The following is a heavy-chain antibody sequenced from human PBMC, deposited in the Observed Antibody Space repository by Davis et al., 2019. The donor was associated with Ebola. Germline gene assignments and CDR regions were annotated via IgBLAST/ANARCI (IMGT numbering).Heavy chain of an antibody. J-gene: IGHJ3*02. CDR2: MNPNSGNT. V-gene: IGHV1-8*01. D-gene: IGHD6-19*01. CDR3: ARDERWLVLGAFDI. CDR1: GYTFTSYD. Sequence: ASVKVSCKASGYTFTSYDINWVRQATGQGLEWMGWMNPNSGNTGYAQKFQGRVTMTRNTSISTAYMELSRLRSDDTAVYYCARDERWLVLGAFDIWGQGTMVTVSS.